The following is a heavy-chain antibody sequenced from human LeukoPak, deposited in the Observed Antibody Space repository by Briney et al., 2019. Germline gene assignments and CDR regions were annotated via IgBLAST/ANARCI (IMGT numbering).Heavy chain of an antibody. CDR1: GFTFSSYS. D-gene: IGHD3-22*01. J-gene: IGHJ4*02. Sequence: PGGSLRLSCAASGFTFSSYSMNWVRQAPGKGLEWVSSISSSSSYIYYADSVKGRFTISRDNAKNSLYLQMNSLRAEDTAVYYCVRDPHTYDSSGYYLGTDYWGQGTLVTVSS. CDR2: ISSSSSYI. V-gene: IGHV3-21*01. CDR3: VRDPHTYDSSGYYLGTDY.